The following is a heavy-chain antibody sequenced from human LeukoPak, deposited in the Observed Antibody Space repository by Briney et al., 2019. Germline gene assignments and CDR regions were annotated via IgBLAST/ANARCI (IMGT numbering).Heavy chain of an antibody. CDR3: ARRNYDILTGYYSDV. V-gene: IGHV4-39*07. CDR1: GDSISNNNHY. D-gene: IGHD3-9*01. J-gene: IGHJ6*02. CDR2: IYYSGSA. Sequence: SETLSLTCTVSGDSISNNNHYWGWIRQPPGKGLEWIGSIYYSGSAYYNPSLKSRVTISVDKSKNQFSLKLSSVTAADTAVYYCARRNYDILTGYYSDVWGQGTTVTVSS.